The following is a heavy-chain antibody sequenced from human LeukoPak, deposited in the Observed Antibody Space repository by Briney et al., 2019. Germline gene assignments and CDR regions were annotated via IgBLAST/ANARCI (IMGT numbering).Heavy chain of an antibody. CDR3: ARGIDSTVLYYYMDV. Sequence: KTGGSLRLSCVASGFTFSTYGMSWVRQAPGKGLEWVSAISGSGGSTYYADSVKGRFTISRDNSKNTLYLQMNSLRAEDTAVYYCARGIDSTVLYYYMDVWGKGTTVTVSS. V-gene: IGHV3-23*01. D-gene: IGHD1-14*01. CDR1: GFTFSTYG. J-gene: IGHJ6*03. CDR2: ISGSGGST.